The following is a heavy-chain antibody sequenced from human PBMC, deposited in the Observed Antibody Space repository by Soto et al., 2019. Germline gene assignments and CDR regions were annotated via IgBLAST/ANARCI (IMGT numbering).Heavy chain of an antibody. V-gene: IGHV3-30*18. Sequence: GGSLRLSCAASGFTFSSYGMHWVRQAPGKGLEWVAVISYDGSNKYYADSVKGRFTISRDNSKNTLYLQMNSLRAEDTAVYYCAKDSFRGYSGYDNPVPDYWGQGTLVTVSS. J-gene: IGHJ4*02. CDR1: GFTFSSYG. CDR3: AKDSFRGYSGYDNPVPDY. CDR2: ISYDGSNK. D-gene: IGHD5-12*01.